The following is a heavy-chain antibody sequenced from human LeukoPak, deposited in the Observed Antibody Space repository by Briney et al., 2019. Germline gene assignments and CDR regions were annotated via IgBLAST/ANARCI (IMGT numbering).Heavy chain of an antibody. CDR1: GGSISDTSYY. CDR3: ASQQCNGCSCYSRAIWFDP. J-gene: IGHJ5*02. V-gene: IGHV4-39*02. D-gene: IGHD2-15*01. Sequence: SETLSLTCNVSGGSISDTSYYWGWIRQPPGKGLDWIGSIYHTGTTYYSPSLKSRVTISVHTSKNHFSLELSSVTAVYTTVHYFASQQCNGCSCYSRAIWFDPWGQGTLVTVSS. CDR2: IYHTGTT.